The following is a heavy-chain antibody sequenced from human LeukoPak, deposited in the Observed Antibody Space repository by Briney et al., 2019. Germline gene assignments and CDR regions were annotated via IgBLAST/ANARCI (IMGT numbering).Heavy chain of an antibody. Sequence: SETLSLTCTVSGGSVSSNSYFWGWIRQPPGKGLEWVGSIYYSGSTYYNPSLKSRVTISADTSKNQFSLKLSSVTAADTAVYYCARDGRIADIYYYYYGMDVWGQGTTVTVSS. CDR2: IYYSGST. J-gene: IGHJ6*02. CDR3: ARDGRIADIYYYYYGMDV. V-gene: IGHV4-39*07. D-gene: IGHD6-13*01. CDR1: GGSVSSNSYF.